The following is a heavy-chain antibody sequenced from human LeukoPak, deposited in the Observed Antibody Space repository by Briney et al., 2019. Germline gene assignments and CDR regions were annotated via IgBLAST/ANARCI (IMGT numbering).Heavy chain of an antibody. CDR3: ARSGVVGGNPEYFDY. CDR1: GGSFSGYY. J-gene: IGHJ4*02. Sequence: SETLSLTCAVYGGSFSGYYWSWIRQPPGKGLEWMGEINHSGSTNYNPSLKSRVTISVDTSKNQFSRTLSSVTAAATPVYSRARSGVVGGNPEYFDYWGQGTLVTVSS. V-gene: IGHV4-34*01. CDR2: INHSGST. D-gene: IGHD1-26*01.